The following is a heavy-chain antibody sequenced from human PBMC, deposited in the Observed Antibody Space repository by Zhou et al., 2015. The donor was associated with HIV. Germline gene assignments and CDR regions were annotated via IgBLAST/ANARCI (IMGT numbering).Heavy chain of an antibody. J-gene: IGHJ6*03. D-gene: IGHD3-10*01. CDR1: GGTFSSYA. CDR3: ASLSITMVQGVFSYYYMDV. V-gene: IGHV1-69*01. CDR2: IIPIFGTA. Sequence: QVQLVQSGAEVKKPGSSVKVSCKASGGTFSSYAISWVRQAPGQGLEWMGGIIPIFGTANYAQKFQGRVTITADESTSTAYMELSSLRSEDTAVYYCASLSITMVQGVFSYYYMDVWGKGTTVTVSS.